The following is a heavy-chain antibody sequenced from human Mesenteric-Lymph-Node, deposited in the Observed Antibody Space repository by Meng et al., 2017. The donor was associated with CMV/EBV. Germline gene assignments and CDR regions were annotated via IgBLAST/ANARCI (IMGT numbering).Heavy chain of an antibody. D-gene: IGHD3-3*01. V-gene: IGHV4-34*01. Sequence: SETLSLTCAVYGGSFSGYYWSWIRQPPGKGLEWIGEINHSGSTNYNPSLKSRVTISVDTSKNQFSLKLSSVTAADTAVYYCARDGITIFGVVGSFDIWGQGTMVTVSS. J-gene: IGHJ3*02. CDR2: INHSGST. CDR3: ARDGITIFGVVGSFDI. CDR1: GGSFSGYY.